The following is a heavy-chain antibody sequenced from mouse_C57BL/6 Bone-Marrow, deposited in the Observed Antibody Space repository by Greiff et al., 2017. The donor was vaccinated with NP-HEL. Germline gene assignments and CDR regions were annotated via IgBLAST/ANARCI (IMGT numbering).Heavy chain of an antibody. CDR3: ERDLYWGYAMVY. D-gene: IGHD2-1*01. Sequence: EVQLMESGGGLVKPGGSLKLSCAASGFTFSSYAMSWVRQTPEKRLEWVATISDGGSYTYYPANVQGRFTISRDTATNTLYLQMSRLPSEDTAMYYCERDLYWGYAMVYWGQGTSVTVSS. J-gene: IGHJ4*01. CDR2: ISDGGSYT. V-gene: IGHV5-4*01. CDR1: GFTFSSYA.